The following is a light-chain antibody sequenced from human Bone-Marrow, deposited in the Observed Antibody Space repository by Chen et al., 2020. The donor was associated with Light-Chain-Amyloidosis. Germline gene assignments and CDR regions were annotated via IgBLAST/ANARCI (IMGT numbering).Light chain of an antibody. V-gene: IGLV3-25*03. CDR1: ALPTKY. J-gene: IGLJ2*01. Sequence: SSELPPPPSVSVSPGQTARIPCPGDALPTKYAYWYQQKPGQAPVLVIHRDTERPSGISERFSGSSSGTTATLTISGVQAEDEADYHCQSADSSGTYEVIFGGGTKLTVL. CDR3: QSADSSGTYEVI. CDR2: RDT.